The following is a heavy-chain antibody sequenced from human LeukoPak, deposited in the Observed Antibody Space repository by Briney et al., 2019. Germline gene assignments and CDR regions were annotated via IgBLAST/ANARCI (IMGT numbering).Heavy chain of an antibody. CDR3: GRDRDFYGMDV. Sequence: SETLSLTCTVSGGSISSYYWNWIRQPPGKGLEWIGYIYYSGSTNYNPSLKSRVTTLVDTSKNQFSLRLSSVTAADTAVYYCGRDRDFYGMDVWGQGTTVTVSS. CDR1: GGSISSYY. D-gene: IGHD3-10*01. J-gene: IGHJ6*02. CDR2: IYYSGST. V-gene: IGHV4-59*12.